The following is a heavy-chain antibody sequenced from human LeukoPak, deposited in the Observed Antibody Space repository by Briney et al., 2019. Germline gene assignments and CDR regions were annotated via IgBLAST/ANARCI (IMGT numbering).Heavy chain of an antibody. CDR2: IYYSGST. Sequence: SETLSLTCTVSGGSISSYYWSWIRQPPGKGLEWIGYIYYSGSTNYNPSLKSRATISVDTSKNQFSLKLSSVTAADTAVYYCARYSSGWYSPFDYWGQGTLVTVSS. CDR1: GGSISSYY. J-gene: IGHJ4*02. D-gene: IGHD6-19*01. V-gene: IGHV4-59*01. CDR3: ARYSSGWYSPFDY.